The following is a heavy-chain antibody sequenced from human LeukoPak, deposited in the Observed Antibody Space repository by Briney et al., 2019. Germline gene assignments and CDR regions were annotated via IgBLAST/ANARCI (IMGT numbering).Heavy chain of an antibody. CDR1: GFTFSDYN. CDR3: TRWTTVTTFEY. V-gene: IGHV3-21*03. J-gene: IGHJ4*02. Sequence: PGGSLRLSCAASGFTFSDYNMNWVRQAPGKGLEWVSVISSSSTYIYYADSVKGRFTISRDNAKNSLYLQMNSLTTEDTATYYCTRWTTVTTFEYWGQGTQVAVSS. CDR2: ISSSSTYI. D-gene: IGHD4-17*01.